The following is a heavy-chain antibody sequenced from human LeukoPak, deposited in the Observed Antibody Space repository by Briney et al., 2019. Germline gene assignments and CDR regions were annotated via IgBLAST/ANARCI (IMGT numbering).Heavy chain of an antibody. CDR1: GFNLSSYG. Sequence: PGRSLSLSCEASGFNLSSYGMHWVRQAPGKGLEWVAAISYDGSKKYYGDSVKGRFTISRHNAKDTLYLQMNGLRAEDTAVYYCAKGDYYDNTGYYPYWGQGTLVTVSS. CDR3: AKGDYYDNTGYYPY. D-gene: IGHD3-22*01. V-gene: IGHV3-33*05. J-gene: IGHJ4*02. CDR2: ISYDGSKK.